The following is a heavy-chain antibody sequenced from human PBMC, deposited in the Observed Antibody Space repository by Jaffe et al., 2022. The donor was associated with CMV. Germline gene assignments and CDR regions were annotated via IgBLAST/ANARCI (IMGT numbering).Heavy chain of an antibody. Sequence: QVQLVESGGGLVKPGGSLRLSCAASGFTFSDYYMSWIRQAPGKGLEWVSYISSSGSTIYYADSVKGRFTISRDNAKNSLYLQMNSLRAEDTAVYYCARVKDYDYVWGSYRSGWFDPWGQGTLVTVSS. CDR3: ARVKDYDYVWGSYRSGWFDP. D-gene: IGHD3-16*02. CDR1: GFTFSDYY. J-gene: IGHJ5*02. CDR2: ISSSGSTI. V-gene: IGHV3-11*01.